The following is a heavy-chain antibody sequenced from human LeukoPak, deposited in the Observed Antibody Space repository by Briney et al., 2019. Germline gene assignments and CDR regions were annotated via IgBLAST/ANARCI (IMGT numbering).Heavy chain of an antibody. D-gene: IGHD6-19*01. CDR3: AGHSGWYRVVAFDI. CDR2: IYYSGST. Sequence: PSETLSLTCTVSGGSISSYYWSWIRQPPGKGLEWIGYIYYSGSTNYNPSLKSRVTISVDTSKNQFSLKLSSVTAADTAVYYCAGHSGWYRVVAFDIWGQGTMVTVSS. J-gene: IGHJ3*02. V-gene: IGHV4-59*01. CDR1: GGSISSYY.